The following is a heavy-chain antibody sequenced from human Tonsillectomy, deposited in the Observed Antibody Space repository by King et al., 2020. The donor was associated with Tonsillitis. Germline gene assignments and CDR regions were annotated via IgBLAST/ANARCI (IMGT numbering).Heavy chain of an antibody. Sequence: KLQESGPGLVKPSETLSLTCTVSGGSISSSSYYWGWIRQPPGKGLEWIGSIYYSGSTYYNPSLKSRVTISVDTSKNQFSLKLSSVTAADTAVYYCARARGYDFWSGYYAYFDYWGQGTLVTVSS. CDR1: GGSISSSSYY. V-gene: IGHV4-39*01. CDR2: IYYSGST. D-gene: IGHD3-3*01. J-gene: IGHJ4*02. CDR3: ARARGYDFWSGYYAYFDY.